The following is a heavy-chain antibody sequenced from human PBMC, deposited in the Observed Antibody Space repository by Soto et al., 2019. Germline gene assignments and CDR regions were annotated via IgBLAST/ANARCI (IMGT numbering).Heavy chain of an antibody. CDR3: ARGRGVYGCGY. D-gene: IGHD3-10*01. CDR2: INYSGST. V-gene: IGHV4-39*01. J-gene: IGHJ4*02. CDR1: GGSISSIGYN. Sequence: QLQLQESGPGLVKPSETLSLTCTVSGGSISSIGYNWGWIRQPPGKGLEWIGNINYSGSTYYNPSLKSRVTISVDTSKKQFSLKLSSVTAADTAVYYCARGRGVYGCGYWGQGTLVTVSS.